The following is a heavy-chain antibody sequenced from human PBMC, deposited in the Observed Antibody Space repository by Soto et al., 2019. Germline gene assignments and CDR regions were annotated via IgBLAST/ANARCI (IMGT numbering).Heavy chain of an antibody. D-gene: IGHD1-7*01. CDR3: AREDGITGTTDY. J-gene: IGHJ4*02. V-gene: IGHV3-30*03. Sequence: PGGSLRLSCAASGFTFSSYGMHWVRQAPGKGLEWVAVISYDGSNKYYADSVKGRFTISRDNSKNTLYLQMNSLRAEDTAVYYCAREDGITGTTDYWGQGTLVTVSS. CDR2: ISYDGSNK. CDR1: GFTFSSYG.